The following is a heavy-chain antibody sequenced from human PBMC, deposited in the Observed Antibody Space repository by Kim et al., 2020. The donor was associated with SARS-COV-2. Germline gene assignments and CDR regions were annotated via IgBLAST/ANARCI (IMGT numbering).Heavy chain of an antibody. CDR3: ARRGERWWFDP. V-gene: IGHV4-59*08. J-gene: IGHJ5*02. D-gene: IGHD3-10*01. CDR2: LYYGGSP. CDR1: GGSISSYY. Sequence: SETLSLTCTVSGGSISSYYYNWIRQSPGKGLEWIGYLYYGGSPNYNPSLKSRVTISLDTSKNQFSLKLNSVTAADTAVYFCARRGERWWFDPWGQGTLVTVSS.